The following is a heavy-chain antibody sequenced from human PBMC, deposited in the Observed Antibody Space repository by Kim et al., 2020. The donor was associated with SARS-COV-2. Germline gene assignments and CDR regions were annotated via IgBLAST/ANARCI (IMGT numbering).Heavy chain of an antibody. CDR2: ISSSGSTI. V-gene: IGHV3-48*03. CDR3: ARGLTGPFYYYYGMDV. Sequence: SLFLSCAASGFTFSIYDIILCLLFLFFLLEWVSYISSSGSTIYYADSWKGVFFISRDNFQHTLYLQMNSLRAEDTAVYYCARGLTGPFYYYYGMDVWGQGTTVTVSS. CDR1: GFTFSIYD. J-gene: IGHJ6*02. D-gene: IGHD1-20*01.